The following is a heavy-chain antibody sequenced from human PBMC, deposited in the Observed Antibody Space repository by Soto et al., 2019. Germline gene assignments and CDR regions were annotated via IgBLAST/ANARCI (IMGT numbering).Heavy chain of an antibody. CDR3: ARSSGGSGKLWNYYGMDV. Sequence: EVQLVESGGGLVKPGGSLRLSCAASGFTFSSYSMNWVRQAPGKGLEWVSSISSGSSYIYYADSVKGRFTISRDNAKNSRYLQMNSLRAEDTAVDYCARSSGGSGKLWNYYGMDVWGQGTTVTVSS. V-gene: IGHV3-21*06. D-gene: IGHD3-10*01. CDR2: ISSGSSYI. CDR1: GFTFSSYS. J-gene: IGHJ6*02.